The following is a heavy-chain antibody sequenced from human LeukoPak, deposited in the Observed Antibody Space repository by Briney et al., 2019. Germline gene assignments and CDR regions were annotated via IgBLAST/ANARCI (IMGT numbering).Heavy chain of an antibody. CDR2: INHSGST. J-gene: IGHJ5*02. CDR3: ARGRTTLWFGELGLNWFDP. Sequence: SETLSLTCAVYGGSFSGYYWSRIRQPPGKGLEWIGEINHSGSTNYNPSLKSRVTISVDTSKNQFSLKLSSVTAADTAVYYCARGRTTLWFGELGLNWFDPWGQGTLVTVSS. CDR1: GGSFSGYY. V-gene: IGHV4-34*01. D-gene: IGHD3-10*01.